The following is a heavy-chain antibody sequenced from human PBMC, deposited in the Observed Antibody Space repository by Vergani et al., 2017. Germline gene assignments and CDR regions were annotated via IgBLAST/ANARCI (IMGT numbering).Heavy chain of an antibody. CDR3: ARDLRVLHNRVDP. CDR2: TWYDGNNK. D-gene: IGHD2/OR15-2a*01. Sequence: QVQLVESGGGVVQPGRSLRLSCAASGFTFNQHGMHWVRQAPGKGLEWVAVTWYDGNNKQYADSVKGRFTISRDNSKSTMYLQMNSLRDEDTGVYYCARDLRVLHNRVDPWGKGTLVTVS. CDR1: GFTFNQHG. V-gene: IGHV3-33*01. J-gene: IGHJ5*02.